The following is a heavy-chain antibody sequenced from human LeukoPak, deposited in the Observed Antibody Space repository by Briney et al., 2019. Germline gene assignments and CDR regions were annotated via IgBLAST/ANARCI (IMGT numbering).Heavy chain of an antibody. CDR2: IYPGDSDT. Sequence: GESLKISCKGSGYRFSNSWIGWVRQMPGKGLEWMGIIYPGDSDTRYSPSFQGRVTISADTSISTAYLHWNGLKASDTAMYYCTFGLYYFDYWGQGTLVTVSS. V-gene: IGHV5-51*01. J-gene: IGHJ4*02. D-gene: IGHD2/OR15-2a*01. CDR1: GYRFSNSW. CDR3: TFGLYYFDY.